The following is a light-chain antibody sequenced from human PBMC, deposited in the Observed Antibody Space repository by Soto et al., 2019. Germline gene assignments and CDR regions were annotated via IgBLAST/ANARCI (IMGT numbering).Light chain of an antibody. CDR1: QTISSW. J-gene: IGKJ5*01. CDR3: QQLFDSPIT. V-gene: IGKV1-5*01. CDR2: AAS. Sequence: DIQMTQSPSTLSGSVGGRVTITCRASQTISSWLAWYQQKPGKAPKLLIYAASTLQSGVPSRFSATVSGTEFSLTITSLQPEDFATYYCQQLFDSPITFGQGTRLVIK.